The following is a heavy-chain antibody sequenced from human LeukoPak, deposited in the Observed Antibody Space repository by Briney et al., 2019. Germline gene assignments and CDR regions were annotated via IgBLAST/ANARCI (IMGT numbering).Heavy chain of an antibody. V-gene: IGHV3-49*04. CDR3: TRDAGIYCSGGSCYSYAEYFQH. CDR2: IRSKAYGGTT. J-gene: IGHJ1*01. CDR1: GFTFGGYA. Sequence: GGSLRLSCTASGFTFGGYAMSWVRQAPGKGLEWVGFIRSKAYGGTTEYAASVKGRFTISRDDSKSIAYLQMNSLKTEDTAVYYCTRDAGIYCSGGSCYSYAEYFQHWGQGTLVTVSS. D-gene: IGHD2-15*01.